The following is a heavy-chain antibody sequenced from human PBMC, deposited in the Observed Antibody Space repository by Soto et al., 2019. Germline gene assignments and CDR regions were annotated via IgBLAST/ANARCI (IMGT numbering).Heavy chain of an antibody. V-gene: IGHV3-30*18. CDR1: GFTFSSYG. J-gene: IGHJ4*02. CDR2: ISYDGSNK. CDR3: AKVYYYDSSGYYPNYFDY. D-gene: IGHD3-22*01. Sequence: QVQLVESGGGVVQPGRSLRLSCAASGFTFSSYGMHWVRQAPGKGLEWVAVISYDGSNKYYADSVKGRFTISRDNSKNTLYLQMNSLRAEDTAVYYCAKVYYYDSSGYYPNYFDYWGQGTLVTVSS.